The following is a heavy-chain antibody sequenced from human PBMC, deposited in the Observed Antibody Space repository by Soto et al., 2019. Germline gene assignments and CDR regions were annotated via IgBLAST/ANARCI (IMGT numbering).Heavy chain of an antibody. D-gene: IGHD3-10*01. V-gene: IGHV4-59*01. Sequence: PSETLSLTCTVSGGSISSYYWSWIRQPPGKGLEWIEYIYYSGSTNYNPSLKSRVTISVDTSKNQFSLKLSSVTAADTAVYYCARDFKTSVGKTYYYGSGSYYGMDVWGQGTTVTVSS. CDR1: GGSISSYY. J-gene: IGHJ6*02. CDR3: ARDFKTSVGKTYYYGSGSYYGMDV. CDR2: IYYSGST.